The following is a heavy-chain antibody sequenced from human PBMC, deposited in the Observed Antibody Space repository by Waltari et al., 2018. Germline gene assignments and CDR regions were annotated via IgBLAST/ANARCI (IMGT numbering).Heavy chain of an antibody. V-gene: IGHV3-21*02. J-gene: IGHJ6*02. D-gene: IGHD3-10*01. CDR1: DFRFSAYT. CDR2: ISGSGSYT. Sequence: EVQLEESGGGLVEPGGSLRLSCTDSDFRFSAYTMNWVRQAPGKGREWVSYISGSGSYTQYADSVKGRFTISRDNARNSLLLQRHSLGVEDTAVYYCARARGGDFYYGMDVWGQGTTVTVSS. CDR3: ARARGGDFYYGMDV.